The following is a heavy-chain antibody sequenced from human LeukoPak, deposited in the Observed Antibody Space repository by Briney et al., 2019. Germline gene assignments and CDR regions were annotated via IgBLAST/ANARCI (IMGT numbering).Heavy chain of an antibody. V-gene: IGHV3-11*04. D-gene: IGHD1-26*01. CDR3: ARTFGGSYYFDY. J-gene: IGHJ4*02. CDR2: ISGSGSTM. CDR1: GFTFSDYY. Sequence: PGGSLRLSCAASGFTFSDYYMSWIRRAPGEGLEWVSYISGSGSTMYYADFVKGRFTISRDNAKNSLYLQMNNLRAEDTAVYYCARTFGGSYYFDYWGQGTLVTVSS.